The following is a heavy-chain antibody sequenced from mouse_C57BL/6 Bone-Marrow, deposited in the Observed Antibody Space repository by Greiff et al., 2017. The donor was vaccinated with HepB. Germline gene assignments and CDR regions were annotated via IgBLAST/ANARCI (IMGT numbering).Heavy chain of an antibody. V-gene: IGHV1-69*01. CDR2: IDPSDSYT. D-gene: IGHD1-1*01. CDR3: ARGGPSTVVATDYFDY. CDR1: GYTFTSYW. J-gene: IGHJ2*01. Sequence: QVQLKQPGAELVMPGASVKLSCKASGYTFTSYWMHWVKQRPGQGLEWIGEIDPSDSYTNYNQKFKGKSTLTVDKSSSTAYMQLSSLTSEDSAVYYCARGGPSTVVATDYFDYWGQGTTLTVSS.